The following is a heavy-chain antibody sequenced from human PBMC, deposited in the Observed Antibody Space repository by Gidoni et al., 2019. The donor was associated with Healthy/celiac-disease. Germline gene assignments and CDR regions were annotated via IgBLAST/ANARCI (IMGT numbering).Heavy chain of an antibody. J-gene: IGHJ4*02. CDR2: INHSGST. Sequence: QVQLQQLGAGLLNPSETLSLTCAVYGGSFSGYYWSWIRQPPVKGLEWIGEINHSGSTNYNPSLKSRVTISVDTSKNQFSLKLSSVTAADTAVYYCARVYGSGSYYHPFFDYWGQGTLVTVSS. CDR1: GGSFSGYY. V-gene: IGHV4-34*01. D-gene: IGHD3-10*01. CDR3: ARVYGSGSYYHPFFDY.